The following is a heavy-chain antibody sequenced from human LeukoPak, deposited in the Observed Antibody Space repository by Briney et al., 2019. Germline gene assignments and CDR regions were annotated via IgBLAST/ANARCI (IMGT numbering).Heavy chain of an antibody. Sequence: SETLSLTCTVSGGSISSYYWSWIRQPLGKGLEWIGYIYYSGSTNYNPSLKSRVTISVDTSKNQFSLKLSSVTAADTAVYYCARSRYSGYDFAEYFQHWGQGTLVTVSS. V-gene: IGHV4-59*01. CDR3: ARSRYSGYDFAEYFQH. CDR1: GGSISSYY. J-gene: IGHJ1*01. CDR2: IYYSGST. D-gene: IGHD5-12*01.